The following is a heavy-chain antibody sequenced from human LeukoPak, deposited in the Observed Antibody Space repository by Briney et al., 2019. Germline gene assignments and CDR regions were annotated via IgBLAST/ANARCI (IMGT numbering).Heavy chain of an antibody. Sequence: GGSLRLSCTASGFTFSDYYMSWIRQAPGKGLEWLSYVSQSGSTIYCADSVKGRFTISRDNGKNSLYLQMNSLRAEDTGMYYCARGGHTYGSDYWGQGTLVTVSS. CDR3: ARGGHTYGSDY. J-gene: IGHJ4*02. V-gene: IGHV3-11*01. CDR1: GFTFSDYY. CDR2: VSQSGSTI. D-gene: IGHD3-10*01.